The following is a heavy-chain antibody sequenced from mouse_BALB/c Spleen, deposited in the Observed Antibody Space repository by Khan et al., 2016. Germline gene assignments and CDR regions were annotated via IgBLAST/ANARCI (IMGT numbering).Heavy chain of an antibody. CDR1: GFNIKATY. V-gene: IGHV14-3*02. D-gene: IGHD4-1*01. Sequence: VQLKESGAALVKPGASAKLSCTAPGFNIKATYRHWVKQRPERGLEWIGGIYPPSGHTHYDPNFQGKATITADNSSNTPSLHPSRLTSEDTAVYYCAPLTGTFDYWGQGTTLTVSS. CDR2: IYPPSGHT. J-gene: IGHJ2*01. CDR3: APLTGTFDY.